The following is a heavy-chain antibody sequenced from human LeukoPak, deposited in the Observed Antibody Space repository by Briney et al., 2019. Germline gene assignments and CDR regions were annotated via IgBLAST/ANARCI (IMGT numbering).Heavy chain of an antibody. D-gene: IGHD4-23*01. J-gene: IGHJ4*02. CDR2: TTAYNGNT. CDR3: AVPAWGNSDTDFDY. V-gene: IGHV1-18*01. CDR1: ACTFSSYT. Sequence: ASVKLSCKASACTFSSYTISRVRQAPGQGLELMGCTTAYNGNTNYAQKLQGRVTMTTDTSTSTAYMELRSLRSDDTAVYYCAVPAWGNSDTDFDYWGQGTLVTVSS.